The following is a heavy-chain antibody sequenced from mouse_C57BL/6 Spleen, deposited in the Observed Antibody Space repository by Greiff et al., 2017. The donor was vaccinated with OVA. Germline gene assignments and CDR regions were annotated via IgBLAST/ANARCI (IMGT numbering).Heavy chain of an antibody. V-gene: IGHV1-59*01. CDR2: IDPSDSYT. CDR1: GYTFTSYW. D-gene: IGHD3-2*02. CDR3: ARGRTAQATDFDY. Sequence: VQLQQPGAELVRPGTSVKLSCKASGYTFTSYWMHWVKQRPGQGLEWIGVIDPSDSYTNYNQKFKGKATLTVDTSSSTAYMQLSSLTSEDSAVYYCARGRTAQATDFDYWGKGTTLTVSS. J-gene: IGHJ2*01.